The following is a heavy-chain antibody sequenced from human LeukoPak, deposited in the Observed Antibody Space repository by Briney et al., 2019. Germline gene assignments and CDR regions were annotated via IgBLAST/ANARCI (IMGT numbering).Heavy chain of an antibody. CDR1: GFTFSNYW. D-gene: IGHD4-17*01. V-gene: IGHV3-74*01. CDR2: INSDGSST. Sequence: GGSLRLSCAASGFTFSNYWMYWVRQAPGKGLVWVSRINSDGSSTTSADSVKGRFTISRDNAKNTLYLQMNSLRAEDTAVYYCAKGGATVIDYWGQGTLVTVSS. J-gene: IGHJ4*02. CDR3: AKGGATVIDY.